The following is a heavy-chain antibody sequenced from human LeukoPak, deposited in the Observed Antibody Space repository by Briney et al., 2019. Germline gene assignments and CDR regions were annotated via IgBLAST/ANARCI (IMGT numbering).Heavy chain of an antibody. V-gene: IGHV4-38-2*02. CDR1: GASINSDHY. CDR3: ARERVTMVRGLSGMDV. CDR2: LYHSGST. D-gene: IGHD3-10*01. J-gene: IGHJ6*02. Sequence: PSETLPLTCTVSGASINSDHYWAWIRQSPGKGLEWIGSLYHSGSTYYNPSLQSRLDISVDTSQSQFSLRLTSVTAADTAVYYCARERVTMVRGLSGMDVWGQGTTVTVSS.